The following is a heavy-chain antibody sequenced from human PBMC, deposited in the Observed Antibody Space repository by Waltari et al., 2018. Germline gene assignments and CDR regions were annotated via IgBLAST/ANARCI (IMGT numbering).Heavy chain of an antibody. J-gene: IGHJ5*02. CDR3: ARGWQNSGTNDL. CDR2: IKNNGDT. CDR1: GSFTGDY. V-gene: IGHV4-34*01. D-gene: IGHD3-10*01. Sequence: QLPPQQWGAGVVKPSETLSLTCAVYGSFTGDYWSWIRQPPGKGQEGLGEIKNNGDTSSETSLQSRVTIAADTSKNQVSLRLTSVTAADTAVYYCARGWQNSGTNDLWGPGSLVIVSS.